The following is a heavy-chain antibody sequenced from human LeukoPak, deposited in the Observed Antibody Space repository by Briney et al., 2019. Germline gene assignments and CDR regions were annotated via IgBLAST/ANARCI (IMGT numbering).Heavy chain of an antibody. Sequence: GGSLRLSCAASGFTFEDYGMHWVRQAPGKGLEWVSLITGNGVSTYYADSVKGRFTISRDNSKNSLYLQMNSLRTEDTALYYCAKCVYSNIYYWFDPWGQGTLISVSS. V-gene: IGHV3-43*02. J-gene: IGHJ5*02. CDR3: AKCVYSNIYYWFDP. CDR2: ITGNGVST. D-gene: IGHD6-13*01. CDR1: GFTFEDYG.